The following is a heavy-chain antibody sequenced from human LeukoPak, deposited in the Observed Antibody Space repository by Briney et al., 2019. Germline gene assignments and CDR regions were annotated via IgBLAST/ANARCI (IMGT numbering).Heavy chain of an antibody. V-gene: IGHV4-59*12. D-gene: IGHD2-21*02. J-gene: IGHJ3*02. Sequence: SETLSLTCTVSGGSISSYYWSWIRQPPGKGLEWIGYIYYSGSTNYNPPLKSRVTISVDRSKNQFSLKLSSVTAADTAVYYCARSRLEYCGGDCYVADDAFDIWGQGTMVTVSS. CDR3: ARSRLEYCGGDCYVADDAFDI. CDR1: GGSISSYY. CDR2: IYYSGST.